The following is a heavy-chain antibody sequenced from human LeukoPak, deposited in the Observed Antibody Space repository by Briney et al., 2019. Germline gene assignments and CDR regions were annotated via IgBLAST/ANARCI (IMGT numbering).Heavy chain of an antibody. CDR3: AREDYGDYLPVY. D-gene: IGHD4-17*01. Sequence: KPSQTMSLTCPVSGGSISSGDYYWSWLRQPPGKGLEWIGYIYYSGSTYYNPSFKSRVTISVDTSKNQFSLKLSSVTAADTAVYYCAREDYGDYLPVYWGQGTLVTVSS. J-gene: IGHJ4*02. CDR1: GGSISSGDYY. V-gene: IGHV4-30-4*01. CDR2: IYYSGST.